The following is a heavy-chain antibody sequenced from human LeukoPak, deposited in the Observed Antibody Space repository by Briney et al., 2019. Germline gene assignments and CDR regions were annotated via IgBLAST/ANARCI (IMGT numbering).Heavy chain of an antibody. J-gene: IGHJ4*02. V-gene: IGHV4-34*01. Sequence: SETLSLTCAVYGGSITGNYWSWIRQTPRGGLEWGGEPLYTGATSYNPSLKSRATISADTSKNQFSLRLSSVTAADTAVYYCARGNILTGYCFAFWGQGALVTVSS. CDR1: GGSITGNY. CDR2: PLYTGAT. CDR3: ARGNILTGYCFAF. D-gene: IGHD3-9*01.